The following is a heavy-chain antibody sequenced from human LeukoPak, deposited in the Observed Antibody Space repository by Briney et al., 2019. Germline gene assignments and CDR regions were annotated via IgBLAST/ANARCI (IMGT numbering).Heavy chain of an antibody. CDR2: ISGRGGTT. CDR1: GLTFSAYA. Sequence: GGSLRLSCAASGLTFSAYAMTWVRQAPGKGLEWVSSISGRGGTTYYADSVKGRFTIFRDNSKSTLYLQMNSLRAEDTAVYYCASLSQVERDYYYYGMDVWGQGTTVTVSS. J-gene: IGHJ6*02. D-gene: IGHD1-1*01. CDR3: ASLSQVERDYYYYGMDV. V-gene: IGHV3-23*01.